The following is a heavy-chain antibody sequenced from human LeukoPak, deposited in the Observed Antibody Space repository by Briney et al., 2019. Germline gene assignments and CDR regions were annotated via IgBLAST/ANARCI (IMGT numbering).Heavy chain of an antibody. J-gene: IGHJ3*02. CDR2: INHEGSST. Sequence: GGSLRLSCAASGFTFSGFWMHWVRQAPGEGLVWVSRINHEGSSTSYADSVRGRFTISRDNSKTTLYLQMKSLRGEDTAVYYCASVVGGYYPPVEGFDIWGQGTMVTVSS. D-gene: IGHD3-10*01. V-gene: IGHV3-74*01. CDR1: GFTFSGFW. CDR3: ASVVGGYYPPVEGFDI.